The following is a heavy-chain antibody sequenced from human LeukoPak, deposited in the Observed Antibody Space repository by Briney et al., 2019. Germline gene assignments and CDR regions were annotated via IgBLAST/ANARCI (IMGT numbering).Heavy chain of an antibody. CDR1: GGSISSYY. CDR3: AAGYGDTGGDAFDI. V-gene: IGHV4-59*01. Sequence: SETLSLTCTVSGGSISSYYWSWIRQPPGKGLEWIGYVYYSGSTNYNPSLKSRVTISVDTSKNQFSLKLSSVTAADTAVYYCAAGYGDTGGDAFDIWGQGTMVTVSS. J-gene: IGHJ3*02. D-gene: IGHD4-17*01. CDR2: VYYSGST.